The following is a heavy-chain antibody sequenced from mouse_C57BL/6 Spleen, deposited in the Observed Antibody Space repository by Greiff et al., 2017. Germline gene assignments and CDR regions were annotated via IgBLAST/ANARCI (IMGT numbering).Heavy chain of an antibody. Sequence: VHLVESGPELVKPGASVKISCKASGYAFSSSWMNWVKQRPGKGLEWIGRIYPGDGDTNYNGKFKGKATLTADKSASTAYMQLSSLTSEDSAVYFCARAGYDGYYFDHWGQGTTLTVSS. D-gene: IGHD2-2*01. CDR2: IYPGDGDT. V-gene: IGHV1-82*01. CDR1: GYAFSSSW. CDR3: ARAGYDGYYFDH. J-gene: IGHJ2*01.